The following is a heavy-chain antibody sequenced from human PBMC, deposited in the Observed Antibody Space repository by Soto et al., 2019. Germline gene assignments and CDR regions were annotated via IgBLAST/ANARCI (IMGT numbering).Heavy chain of an antibody. CDR3: ARERSTSKRLDP. J-gene: IGHJ5*02. Sequence: QVQLVQSGAEVKKPGASVKVSCKASGYTFTSYDINWVRQATGQGLEWMGWMNPNSGNTGYAQKFQGRVTMTTNTYISTAYIELSSRRPESAAVYYCARERSTSKRLDPWGQGTLVTVSS. CDR2: MNPNSGNT. V-gene: IGHV1-8*01. CDR1: GYTFTSYD.